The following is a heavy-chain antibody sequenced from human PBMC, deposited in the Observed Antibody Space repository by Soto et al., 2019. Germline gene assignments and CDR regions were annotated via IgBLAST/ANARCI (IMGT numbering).Heavy chain of an antibody. CDR2: IIPIFGTA. CDR3: ARELGGYCSGGSCPGGDY. D-gene: IGHD2-15*01. CDR1: GGTFSSYA. V-gene: IGHV1-69*12. J-gene: IGHJ4*02. Sequence: QVQLVQSGAEVKKPGSSVKVSCKASGGTFSSYAISWVRQAPGQGLEWMGGIIPIFGTANYAQKFQGRVTITADESTRTAYMELSSLRSEDTAVYYCARELGGYCSGGSCPGGDYWGQGTLVTVSS.